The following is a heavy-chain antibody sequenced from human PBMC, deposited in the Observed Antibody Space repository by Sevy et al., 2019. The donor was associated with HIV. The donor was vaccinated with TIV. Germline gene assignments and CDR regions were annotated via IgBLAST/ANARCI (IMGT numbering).Heavy chain of an antibody. CDR1: GFPFNDHA. D-gene: IGHD2-21*01. J-gene: IGHJ6*02. Sequence: GGYLRLSCAASGFPFNDHALHWVRQVPGKGLEWVSGISWNSRNVGYADSVKGRFTISRDNANHFLYLEMNSLIPEDTAFYYCAKDIHRGCDGINCYPYYYYFYGLDVWGQGTTVTVSS. V-gene: IGHV3-9*01. CDR2: ISWNSRNV. CDR3: AKDIHRGCDGINCYPYYYYFYGLDV.